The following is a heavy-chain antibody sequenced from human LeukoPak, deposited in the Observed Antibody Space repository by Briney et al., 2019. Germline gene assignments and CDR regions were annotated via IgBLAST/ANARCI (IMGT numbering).Heavy chain of an antibody. V-gene: IGHV3-48*03. J-gene: IGHJ4*02. CDR3: AREAVPCDY. Sequence: SGGALRLSCAASGVTFSSYEMNWVRQAPGKGLEWVSYISSSGSTIYYADSVKGRFTISRDNAKNSLYLHMNSLRAEDTAVYYCAREAVPCDYWGQGTPVTVSS. D-gene: IGHD6-19*01. CDR2: ISSSGSTI. CDR1: GVTFSSYE.